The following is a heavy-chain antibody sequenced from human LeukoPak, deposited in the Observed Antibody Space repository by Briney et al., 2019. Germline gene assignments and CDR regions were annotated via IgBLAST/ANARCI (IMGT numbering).Heavy chain of an antibody. CDR2: IYHSGST. CDR1: GGSISSGGYY. V-gene: IGHV4-30-2*01. Sequence: PSETLSLTCTVSGGSISSGGYYWSWIRQPPGKGLEWIGYIYHSGSTYYNPSLKSRVTISVDRSKNQFSLKLSSVTAADTAVYYCARDPPYGDLTEGAFDIWGQGTMVTVSS. D-gene: IGHD4-17*01. J-gene: IGHJ3*02. CDR3: ARDPPYGDLTEGAFDI.